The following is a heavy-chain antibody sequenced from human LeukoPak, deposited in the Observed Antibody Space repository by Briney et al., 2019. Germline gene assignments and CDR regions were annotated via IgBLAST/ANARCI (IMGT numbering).Heavy chain of an antibody. D-gene: IGHD3-22*01. CDR1: GGSISSYY. Sequence: SETLSLTCTVSGGSISSYYWSWIRQPPGKGLEWIGYIYYSGSTNYNPSLKSRVTISVKTSKNQFSLKLSSVTAADTAVYYCARLGPGLDYYDSSGYKAGDYWGQGTLVTVSS. V-gene: IGHV4-59*01. CDR2: IYYSGST. CDR3: ARLGPGLDYYDSSGYKAGDY. J-gene: IGHJ4*02.